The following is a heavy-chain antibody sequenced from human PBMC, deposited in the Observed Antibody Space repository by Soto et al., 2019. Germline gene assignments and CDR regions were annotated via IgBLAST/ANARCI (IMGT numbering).Heavy chain of an antibody. CDR1: GYMFSKYG. CDR2: ISAYNGNT. D-gene: IGHD3-22*01. V-gene: IGHV1-18*04. J-gene: IGHJ3*02. Sequence: ASVKVSCKASGYMFSKYGISWVRQAPGQGLEWMGWISAYNGNTNLAQNFQGRVIMTADTSTTTAYLELRSLRSEDTAVYDCARSWGYYDAFEIWGQGTMATVSS. CDR3: ARSWGYYDAFEI.